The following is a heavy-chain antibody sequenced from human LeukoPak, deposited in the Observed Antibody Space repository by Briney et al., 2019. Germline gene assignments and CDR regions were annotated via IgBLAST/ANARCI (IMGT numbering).Heavy chain of an antibody. CDR1: GYTFTSYD. CDR2: MNPNSCNT. Sequence: ASVKVSCKASGYTFTSYDINWVRQATGQGLEWMGWMNPNSCNTGYAQKFQGRVTRTRNTSISTAYMELSSLRSEDTAVYYCARGYYGSGSYYRAWGQGALVTVSS. D-gene: IGHD3-10*01. V-gene: IGHV1-8*01. CDR3: ARGYYGSGSYYRA. J-gene: IGHJ5*02.